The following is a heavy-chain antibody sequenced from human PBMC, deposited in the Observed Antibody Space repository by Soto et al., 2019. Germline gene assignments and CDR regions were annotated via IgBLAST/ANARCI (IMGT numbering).Heavy chain of an antibody. CDR1: GFTFSSYG. CDR3: ARGGPRGYGGKSPTGY. Sequence: PGGSLRLSCAASGFTFSSYGMHWVRQAPGKGLEWVAVIWYDGSNKYYADSVKGRFTISRDNSKNTLYLQMNSLRAEDTAVYYCARGGPRGYGGKSPTGYWGQGTLVTVSS. J-gene: IGHJ4*02. D-gene: IGHD4-17*01. V-gene: IGHV3-33*01. CDR2: IWYDGSNK.